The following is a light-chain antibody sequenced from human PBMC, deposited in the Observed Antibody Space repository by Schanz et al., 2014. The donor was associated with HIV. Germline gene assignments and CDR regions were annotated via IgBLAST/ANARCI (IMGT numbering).Light chain of an antibody. Sequence: DIQLTQSPSFLSASVGDRVTITCRASQGIASQLAWYQQKPGQAPKLLIYGASYLESGVPSRFSGSGSGTEFTLTISSLQPNDLATYYCQQYSSHSPFTFGQGTKLEV. CDR1: QGIASQ. CDR2: GAS. CDR3: QQYSSHSPFT. J-gene: IGKJ2*01. V-gene: IGKV1-9*01.